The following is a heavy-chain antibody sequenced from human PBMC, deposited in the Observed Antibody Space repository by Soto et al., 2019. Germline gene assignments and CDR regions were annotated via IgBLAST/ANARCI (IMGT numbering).Heavy chain of an antibody. D-gene: IGHD2-15*01. CDR1: GGSFSGYY. CDR2: INHSGST. J-gene: IGHJ4*02. CDR3: ARGGVGCSGGSCYSDFDY. V-gene: IGHV4-34*01. Sequence: SETLSLTCAVYGGSFSGYYWSWIRQPPGKGLEWIGEINHSGSTNYNPSLKSRVTISVDTSKNQFSLKLSSVTAADTAVYYCARGGVGCSGGSCYSDFDYWGQGTLVTVSS.